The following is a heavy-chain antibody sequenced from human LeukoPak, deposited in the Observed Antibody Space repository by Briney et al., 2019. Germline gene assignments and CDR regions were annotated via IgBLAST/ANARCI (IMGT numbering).Heavy chain of an antibody. D-gene: IGHD5-24*01. J-gene: IGHJ4*02. CDR3: ARVEFDGYNYGGFDY. CDR2: IYYSGST. V-gene: IGHV4-59*01. Sequence: PSETLSLTCTVSGGSISSYYWSWIRQPPGKGLEWIGYIYYSGSTNYNPSLKSRVTISVDTSKNQFSLKLSSVTAADTAVYYCARVEFDGYNYGGFDYWGQGTLVTVSS. CDR1: GGSISSYY.